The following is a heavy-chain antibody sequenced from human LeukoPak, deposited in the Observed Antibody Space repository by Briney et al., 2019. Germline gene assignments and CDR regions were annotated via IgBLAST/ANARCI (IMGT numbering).Heavy chain of an antibody. CDR1: GFTFSNAW. D-gene: IGHD1-1*01. V-gene: IGHV3-30*03. CDR2: ISYDGSNK. Sequence: GSLRLSCAASGFTFSNAWMNWVRQAPGKGLEWVAVISYDGSNKYYADSVKGRFTISRDNSKNTLYLQMSSLRAEDTAVYYCARDLTDNWNVRVESGNYWGLGTLVTVSS. CDR3: ARDLTDNWNVRVESGNY. J-gene: IGHJ4*02.